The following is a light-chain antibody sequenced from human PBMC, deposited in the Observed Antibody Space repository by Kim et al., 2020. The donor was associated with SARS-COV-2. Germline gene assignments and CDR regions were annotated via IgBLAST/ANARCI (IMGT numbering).Light chain of an antibody. J-gene: IGKJ1*01. CDR1: QSMSSW. V-gene: IGKV1-5*03. Sequence: ASVGDRVTITCRASQSMSSWVAWYQQKPGKAPKLLIDKASSLESGVPSRFSGSGSGTEFTLTISSLQPDDFATYYCQQYNSYTWTFGQGTKVDIK. CDR3: QQYNSYTWT. CDR2: KAS.